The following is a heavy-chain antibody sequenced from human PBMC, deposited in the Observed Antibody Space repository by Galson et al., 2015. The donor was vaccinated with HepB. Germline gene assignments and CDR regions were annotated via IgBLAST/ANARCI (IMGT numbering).Heavy chain of an antibody. CDR2: IWNDGSNK. CDR3: ARAAGGYSMGWGIDMVDH. CDR1: GFTFSSYG. Sequence: SLRLSCAASGFTFSSYGMHWVRQAPGKGLEWVAFIWNDGSNKYYGDSVKGRFTISRDNSNNTLYLHMNSLRAEDTAVYYCARAAGGYSMGWGIDMVDHWGQGTLVTVSA. D-gene: IGHD3-22*01. J-gene: IGHJ5*02. V-gene: IGHV3-33*01.